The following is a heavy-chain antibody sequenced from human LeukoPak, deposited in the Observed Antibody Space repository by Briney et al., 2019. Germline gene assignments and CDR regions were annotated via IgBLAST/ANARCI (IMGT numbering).Heavy chain of an antibody. Sequence: PGRSLRLSCAASGFTFSSYAMHWVRQAPGKGLEWVSSISSSSSYIYYADSVKGRFTISRDNAKNSLYLQMNSLRAEDTAVYYCARGVEGDYMDVWGKGTTVTVSS. CDR3: ARGVEGDYMDV. V-gene: IGHV3-21*01. CDR2: ISSSSSYI. J-gene: IGHJ6*03. D-gene: IGHD3-16*01. CDR1: GFTFSSYA.